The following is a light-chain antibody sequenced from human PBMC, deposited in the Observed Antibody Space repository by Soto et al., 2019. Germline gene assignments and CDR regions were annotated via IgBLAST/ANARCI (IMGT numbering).Light chain of an antibody. CDR1: QSVSSN. Sequence: ERVMTQSPATLSVSPGERATLSCRASQSVSSNLAWYQQKPGQAPRLFIYGASTRATAIPPRFSGSGSGTEFTLTISSLQSEDFAVYYCQQRSNWPPSTFGQGTLLEIK. J-gene: IGKJ5*01. CDR2: GAS. V-gene: IGKV3-15*01. CDR3: QQRSNWPPST.